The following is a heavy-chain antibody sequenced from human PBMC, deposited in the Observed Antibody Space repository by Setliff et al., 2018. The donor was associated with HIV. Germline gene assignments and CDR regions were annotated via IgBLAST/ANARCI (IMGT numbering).Heavy chain of an antibody. CDR1: KFTFSTYS. D-gene: IGHD3-22*01. Sequence: GGSLRLSCAASKFTFSTYSVNWVRQAPGKGLEWVSSISPRTTYIYYADSVKGRFTISRDDAKNSLYLQMNSLRAEDTAVYYCATPPTFYYDDTGLGYFAYWGQGALVIVSS. CDR3: ATPPTFYYDDTGLGYFAY. J-gene: IGHJ4*02. V-gene: IGHV3-21*01. CDR2: ISPRTTYI.